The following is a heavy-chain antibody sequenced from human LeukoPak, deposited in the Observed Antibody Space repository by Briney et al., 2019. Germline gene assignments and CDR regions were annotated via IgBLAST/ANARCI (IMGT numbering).Heavy chain of an antibody. D-gene: IGHD5-24*01. J-gene: IGHJ4*02. V-gene: IGHV3-7*01. CDR3: ARLGKMATIRHFGS. Sequence: GGSLRLPCGASGFTFSDFWMGWVRQAPGKGLEWVANIKQDGSEKHYVDSVKGRFIISRDNAKNSLYLQMNTLSAEDTAVFYCARLGKMATIRHFGSWGQGTLVTVSS. CDR1: GFTFSDFW. CDR2: IKQDGSEK.